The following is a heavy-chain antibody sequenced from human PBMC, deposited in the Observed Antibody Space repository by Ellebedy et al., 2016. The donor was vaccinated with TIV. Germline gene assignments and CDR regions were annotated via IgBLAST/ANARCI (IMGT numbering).Heavy chain of an antibody. J-gene: IGHJ6*02. CDR1: GFTFSTYD. D-gene: IGHD6-19*01. CDR3: ARRLANDYNYYGLDV. V-gene: IGHV3-48*03. Sequence: PGGSLRLSCVVSGFTFSTYDMNWVRQAPGKGLERVPFMSGRGRKSHADSVRGRFTISRDNAENSLFLQMNSLRAEDAAIYYCARRLANDYNYYGLDVWGQGTMVTVSS. CDR2: MSGRGRKS.